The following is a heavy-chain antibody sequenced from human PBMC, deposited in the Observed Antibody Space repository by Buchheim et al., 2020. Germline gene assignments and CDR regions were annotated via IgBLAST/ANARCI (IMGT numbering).Heavy chain of an antibody. V-gene: IGHV1-69*01. Sequence: QVQLVQSGAEVKKPGSSVKVSCKAFVGTFSSYVISWVRQAPGQGLEWMGGIIPIFGTANYAQKFQGRVPITADQSTSTAYLELSSLRSEDTAVYYCARDTEAAAGTLYPRMDVWGQGTT. J-gene: IGHJ6*02. CDR3: ARDTEAAAGTLYPRMDV. CDR1: VGTFSSYV. D-gene: IGHD6-13*01. CDR2: IIPIFGTA.